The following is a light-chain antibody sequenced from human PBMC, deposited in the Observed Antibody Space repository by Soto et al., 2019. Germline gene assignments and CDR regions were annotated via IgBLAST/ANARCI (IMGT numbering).Light chain of an antibody. CDR1: QGIRNY. Sequence: EFVLTQSPATLSLSPGERATLSCRASQGIRNYLAWYQQKPGQAPRLLIYDASNGATGIPARFSGSGSGTDFTLTISSLEPDDSAVYCGQQRINWPPPFGPGTKVDIK. J-gene: IGKJ3*01. CDR3: QQRINWPPP. V-gene: IGKV3-11*01. CDR2: DAS.